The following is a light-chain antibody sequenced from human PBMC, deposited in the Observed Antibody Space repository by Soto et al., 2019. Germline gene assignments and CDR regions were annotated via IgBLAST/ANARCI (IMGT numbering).Light chain of an antibody. Sequence: EIVMTQSPPTLSASPGERVSLSCRASQSVGSDLAWYRQKPGQAPRLLIYGASTRATGIPARFSGSGSGTEFTLTISSLQSEYFAVYYCHQYKNWPPFTFGPGTKVDLK. V-gene: IGKV3-15*01. CDR2: GAS. J-gene: IGKJ3*01. CDR3: HQYKNWPPFT. CDR1: QSVGSD.